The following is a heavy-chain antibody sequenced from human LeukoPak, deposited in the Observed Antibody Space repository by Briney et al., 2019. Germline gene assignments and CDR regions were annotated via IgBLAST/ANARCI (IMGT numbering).Heavy chain of an antibody. D-gene: IGHD2-2*01. Sequence: QSGGSLRLSCAASGFTFSSYAMSWVRQAPGKGLEWVSAISGSGGSTYYADSVKGRFTISRDHSKNTLYLQMNSLRAEDTAVYYCAKGPAVVPAALPDYWGQGTLVTVSS. CDR3: AKGPAVVPAALPDY. J-gene: IGHJ4*02. V-gene: IGHV3-23*01. CDR2: ISGSGGST. CDR1: GFTFSSYA.